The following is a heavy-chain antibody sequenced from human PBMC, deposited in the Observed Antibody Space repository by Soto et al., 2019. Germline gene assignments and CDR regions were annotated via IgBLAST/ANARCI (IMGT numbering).Heavy chain of an antibody. J-gene: IGHJ6*02. V-gene: IGHV1-2*02. D-gene: IGHD6-13*01. CDR1: GYTFTGYY. Sequence: ASVKVSCKASGYTFTGYYMHWVRQAPGQGFEWMGWINPNSGGTNYAQKFQGRVTMTRDTSISTAYMELSRLRSDDTAVYYCARTFPPYSSSLTYYHHYGIDVRGQGTTVTVSS. CDR3: ARTFPPYSSSLTYYHHYGIDV. CDR2: INPNSGGT.